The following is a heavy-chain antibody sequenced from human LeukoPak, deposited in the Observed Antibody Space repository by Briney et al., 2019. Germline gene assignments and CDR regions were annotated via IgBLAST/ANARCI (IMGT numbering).Heavy chain of an antibody. J-gene: IGHJ4*02. CDR1: GFTFSSYE. V-gene: IGHV3-30*18. D-gene: IGHD3/OR15-3a*01. Sequence: GGSLRLSCAASGFTFSSYEMNWVRQAPGKGLEWVAVISYDGSNKYYADSVKGRFTISRDNSKNTLYLQMNSLRAEDTAVYYCAKDQGLGVDYWGQGTLVTVSS. CDR3: AKDQGLGVDY. CDR2: ISYDGSNK.